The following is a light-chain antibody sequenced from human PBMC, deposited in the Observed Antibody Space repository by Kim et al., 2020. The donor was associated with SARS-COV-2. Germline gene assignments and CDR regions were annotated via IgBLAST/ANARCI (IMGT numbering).Light chain of an antibody. CDR2: RNN. CDR3: ATWDDNLTSVV. CDR1: SSNIGSNY. Sequence: QSVLTQPPSASGTPGQRGPISCSGSSSNIGSNYVLWYQQFPGTSPKLLFYRNNERPSGVPDRFAASKSGTSASLAISGLRSEDEANYYCATWDDNLTSVVFGGGTQLTVL. J-gene: IGLJ2*01. V-gene: IGLV1-47*01.